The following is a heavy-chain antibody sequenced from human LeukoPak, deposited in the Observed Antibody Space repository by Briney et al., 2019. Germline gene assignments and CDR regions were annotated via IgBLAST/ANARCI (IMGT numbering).Heavy chain of an antibody. Sequence: ASVKVSCKASGGTFSSYAISWVRQAPGQGLEWMGGIIPIFGTANYAQKFQGRVTITADQSTSTAYMELSSLRSEDTAVYYCARVLMDGNSEDWGQGTLVTDSS. J-gene: IGHJ4*02. V-gene: IGHV1-69*13. CDR1: GGTFSSYA. CDR3: ARVLMDGNSED. CDR2: IIPIFGTA. D-gene: IGHD4-23*01.